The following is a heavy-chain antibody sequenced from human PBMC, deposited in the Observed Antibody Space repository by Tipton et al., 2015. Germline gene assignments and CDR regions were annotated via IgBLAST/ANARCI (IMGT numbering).Heavy chain of an antibody. J-gene: IGHJ4*02. V-gene: IGHV4-59*11. Sequence: TLSLTCNVSGGSISGHFWSWIRQPPGKELEWIGYIQYSGSTNYNPSLKSRVTISVDTSKTQFSLKMNSMTASDTAVYYCARARGRHGGLFDSWGQGILVTVSS. CDR2: IQYSGST. CDR3: ARARGRHGGLFDS. D-gene: IGHD4-23*01. CDR1: GGSISGHF.